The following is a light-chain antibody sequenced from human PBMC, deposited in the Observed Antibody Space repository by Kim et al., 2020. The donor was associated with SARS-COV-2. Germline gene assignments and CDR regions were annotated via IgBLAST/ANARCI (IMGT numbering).Light chain of an antibody. V-gene: IGLV3-9*01. CDR1: NIGSKN. CDR3: QVWDSSTVV. J-gene: IGLJ2*01. CDR2: RDT. Sequence: VALGQTARITCGGNNIGSKNVHWYQPKPGQAPVLVIYRDTNRPSGIPERFSGSNSGNTATLTISRAQAGDEADYFCQVWDSSTVVFGGGTKVTVL.